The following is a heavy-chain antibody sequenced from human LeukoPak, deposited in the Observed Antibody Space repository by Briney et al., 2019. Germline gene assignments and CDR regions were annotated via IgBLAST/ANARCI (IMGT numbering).Heavy chain of an antibody. J-gene: IGHJ5*02. V-gene: IGHV3-21*06. CDR1: GFIFSRYS. Sequence: GGSLRLSCATSGFIFSRYSMNWVRQVPGKGLEWVSSIGGTSRSIYHADSVKGRFTISRDNAKNSLFLQMNSLRGEDTAVYYCVGEGIVEPAATEGFDAWGQGNLVTVSS. CDR3: VGEGIVEPAATEGFDA. D-gene: IGHD2-2*01. CDR2: IGGTSRSI.